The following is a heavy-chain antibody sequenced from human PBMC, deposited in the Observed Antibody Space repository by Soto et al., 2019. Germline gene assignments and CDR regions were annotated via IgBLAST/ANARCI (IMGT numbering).Heavy chain of an antibody. CDR3: TRVGIFGVVIMDY. Sequence: GGSLRLSCTASGFTFGDYAMSWVRQAPGKGLEWVGFIRSKAYGGTTEYAASVKGRFTISRDDSKSIAYLQMNSLKTEDTAVYYCTRVGIFGVVIMDYWGQGTLVTVSS. CDR1: GFTFGDYA. J-gene: IGHJ4*02. V-gene: IGHV3-49*04. CDR2: IRSKAYGGTT. D-gene: IGHD3-3*02.